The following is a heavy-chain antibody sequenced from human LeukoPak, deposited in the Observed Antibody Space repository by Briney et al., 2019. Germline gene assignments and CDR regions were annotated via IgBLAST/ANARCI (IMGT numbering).Heavy chain of an antibody. J-gene: IGHJ4*02. CDR2: IYSGGST. D-gene: IGHD6-19*01. CDR3: ASSGYSSGWYAGSFDY. V-gene: IGHV3-53*01. Sequence: GGSLILSCAASGFTVSSNYMSWVRQAPGKGLGWVSVIYSGGSTYYADSVKGRFTISRDNSKNTLYLQMNSLRAEDTAVYYCASSGYSSGWYAGSFDYWGQGTLVTVSS. CDR1: GFTVSSNY.